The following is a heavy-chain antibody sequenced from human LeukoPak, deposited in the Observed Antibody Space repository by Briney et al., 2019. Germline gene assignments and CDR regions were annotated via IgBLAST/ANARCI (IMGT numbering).Heavy chain of an antibody. CDR1: GGSISSSSYN. Sequence: SETLSLTCTVSGGSISSSSYNWGWIRQAPGKGLEWIGNIYYSGSTYYNPSLKSRVTISVDTSKNQFSLKLSSVTAADTAVYYCARHKDYYYSYMDVWGKGTTVTISS. J-gene: IGHJ6*03. CDR2: IYYSGST. CDR3: ARHKDYYYSYMDV. V-gene: IGHV4-39*01.